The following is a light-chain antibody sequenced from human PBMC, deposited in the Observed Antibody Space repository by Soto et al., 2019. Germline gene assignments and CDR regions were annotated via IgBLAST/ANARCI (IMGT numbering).Light chain of an antibody. J-gene: IGKJ2*01. V-gene: IGKV1-5*03. CDR3: QQYNSYSLT. CDR2: KAS. Sequence: DIQMTQSPSTLSASVGDRVTITCRASQSISSWLAWYQQKPGKAPKLLIYKASSLESGVPSRFSGSGSGTAFTLTISSLQPDDVATYYCQQYNSYSLTFGQGTKLEIK. CDR1: QSISSW.